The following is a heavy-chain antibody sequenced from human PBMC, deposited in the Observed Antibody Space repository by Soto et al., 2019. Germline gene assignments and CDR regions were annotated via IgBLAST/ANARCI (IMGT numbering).Heavy chain of an antibody. V-gene: IGHV1-3*01. D-gene: IGHD6-19*01. J-gene: IGHJ6*02. CDR3: ARDLKAPKAVAGKGSYYYYGMDV. CDR1: GYPFTSYA. Sequence: SVKVSCKASGYPFTSYAMHWVRQAPGQRLVWMGWINAGNGNTKYSQKFQGRVTITRDPSASTAYMELSCLRSEDTAVYYCARDLKAPKAVAGKGSYYYYGMDVWGQGTTVTVSS. CDR2: INAGNGNT.